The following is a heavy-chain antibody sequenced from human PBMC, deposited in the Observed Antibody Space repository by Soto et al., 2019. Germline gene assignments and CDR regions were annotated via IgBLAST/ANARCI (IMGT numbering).Heavy chain of an antibody. Sequence: GCRSVSAETSGSTLSSYDRHRVRQAPGKGLEWVAVISYDGSNKYYADSVKGRFTISRDNSKNTLYLQMNSLRSEDTAVYYCARDGSQIAAPLSWFDLWGQGTLVTGPS. J-gene: IGHJ5*02. CDR2: ISYDGSNK. V-gene: IGHV3-30-3*01. CDR3: ARDGSQIAAPLSWFDL. CDR1: GSTLSSYD. D-gene: IGHD6-13*01.